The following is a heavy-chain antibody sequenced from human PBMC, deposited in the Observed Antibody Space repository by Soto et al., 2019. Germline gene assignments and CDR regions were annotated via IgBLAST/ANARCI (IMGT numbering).Heavy chain of an antibody. D-gene: IGHD6-6*01. Sequence: QVQLVQSGAEVKKRGSSVKVSCKASGGTFSSYAISWVRQAPGQGLEWMGGIIPIFGTANSAQKFQGRVTITADESTSRAYVELCSLRAEDAAVYYCAACSSSGRGGGEQWGQGTLVTVSS. CDR1: GGTFSSYA. CDR3: AACSSSGRGGGEQ. J-gene: IGHJ4*02. CDR2: IIPIFGTA. V-gene: IGHV1-69*01.